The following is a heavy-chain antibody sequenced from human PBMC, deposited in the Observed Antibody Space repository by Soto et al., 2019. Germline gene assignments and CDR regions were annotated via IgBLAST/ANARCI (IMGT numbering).Heavy chain of an antibody. CDR2: IHYSGST. CDR3: ARDRAVNIGDDGDQAALFYYHGLDV. CDR1: GGSRRSDSYY. Sequence: SETLPLTSTVSGGSRRSDSYYWTWIRQSPGKGLEWIGYIHYSGSTYYSPSLMSRVSISIDRSRNEFSLRLVSVTAADTAVYYCARDRAVNIGDDGDQAALFYYHGLDVWGQGTTVTVSS. D-gene: IGHD6-6*01. J-gene: IGHJ6*02. V-gene: IGHV4-30-4*08.